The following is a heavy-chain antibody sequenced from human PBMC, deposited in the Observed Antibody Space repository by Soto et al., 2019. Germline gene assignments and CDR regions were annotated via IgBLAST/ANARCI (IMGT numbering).Heavy chain of an antibody. CDR1: GYIFITYG. D-gene: IGHD3-10*01. CDR2: ISAYNGNT. J-gene: IGHJ4*02. CDR3: ARDLDGSGSYYADY. Sequence: ASVKVSCKASGYIFITYGISWVRQAPGQGLEWMGRISAYNGNTKYAQSLQGRVTMTTDTSTNAAYMELRSLRSDDTAVYYCARDLDGSGSYYADYWGRGTMVTV. V-gene: IGHV1-18*01.